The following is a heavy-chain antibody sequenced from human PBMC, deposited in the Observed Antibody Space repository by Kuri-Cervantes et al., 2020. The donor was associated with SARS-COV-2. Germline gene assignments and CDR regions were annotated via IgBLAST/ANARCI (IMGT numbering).Heavy chain of an antibody. D-gene: IGHD2-2*01. Sequence: GGSLRLSCVASGFTFSSYAMSWVRQAPGKELEWVSAISGSGGSTYYADSVKGRFTISRDNSKNTLYLQMNSLRAEDTAVYYCARDPVSSTSFLYYYYYGMDVWGQGTTVTVSS. V-gene: IGHV3-23*01. CDR2: ISGSGGST. J-gene: IGHJ6*02. CDR3: ARDPVSSTSFLYYYYYGMDV. CDR1: GFTFSSYA.